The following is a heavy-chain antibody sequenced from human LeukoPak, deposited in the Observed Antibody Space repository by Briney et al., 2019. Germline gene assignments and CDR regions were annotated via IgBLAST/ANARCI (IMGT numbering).Heavy chain of an antibody. CDR3: AREADCSGGGCYRGAFDI. J-gene: IGHJ3*02. CDR1: GLTFSNYG. CDR2: MWHEGSNQ. Sequence: TGGSLRLSCAASGLTFSNYGMHGLRQAPGKGLEGVAVMWHEGSNQYYEDSVQDRLTISRDNSKNTRFLQMNRLRAEDTAVYYCAREADCSGGGCYRGAFDIWGQGTMVAVSS. V-gene: IGHV3-33*08. D-gene: IGHD2-15*01.